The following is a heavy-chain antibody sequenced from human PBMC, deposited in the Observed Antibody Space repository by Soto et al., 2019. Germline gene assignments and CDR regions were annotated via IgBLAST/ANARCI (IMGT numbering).Heavy chain of an antibody. Sequence: SETLSLTCTVSGGSISSYYWSWIRQPPGKGLEWLGFIYYSGSTYYNSSLKSRVTMSVDTSKNQFSLKLSSVTAADTAVYYCARQQIYWGQGTPVTVSS. V-gene: IGHV4-59*08. CDR3: ARQQIY. J-gene: IGHJ4*02. CDR1: GGSISSYY. CDR2: IYYSGST. D-gene: IGHD6-13*01.